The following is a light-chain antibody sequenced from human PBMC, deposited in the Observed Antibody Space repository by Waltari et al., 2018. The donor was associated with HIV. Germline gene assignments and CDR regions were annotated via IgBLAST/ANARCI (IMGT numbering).Light chain of an antibody. J-gene: IGLJ3*02. CDR2: RSN. V-gene: IGLV1-47*01. CDR1: SSNIGSNY. Sequence: QSVLTQPPSASGTPGQRVAISCSGSSSNIGSNYVYWYQQLPGTAPKVLIYRSNRRPSGVPDRFSGSKSGTSASRAISARRSEDEADYYCATWDDSLSGPVFGGGTKLTVL. CDR3: ATWDDSLSGPV.